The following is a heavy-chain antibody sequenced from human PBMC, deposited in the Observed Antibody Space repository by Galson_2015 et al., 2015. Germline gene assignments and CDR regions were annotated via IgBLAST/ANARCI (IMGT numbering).Heavy chain of an antibody. V-gene: IGHV5-51*01. CDR3: ASLRGADPLGFDS. Sequence: QSGAEVKKSGESLKISCKGSGYNFDTYWIGWVRQMPGKGLEWMGIIYPDDSDTRYSPSFQGQVTISADKSINTAYLQWSSLKASDTAMYYCASLRGADPLGFDSWGQGTLVTVSS. CDR1: GYNFDTYW. CDR2: IYPDDSDT. D-gene: IGHD1-26*01. J-gene: IGHJ4*02.